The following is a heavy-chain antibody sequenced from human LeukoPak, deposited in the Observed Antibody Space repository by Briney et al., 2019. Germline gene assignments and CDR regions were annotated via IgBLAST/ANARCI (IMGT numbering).Heavy chain of an antibody. V-gene: IGHV1-69*04. CDR3: ARTQRYYMDV. Sequence: SVKVSCKASGGTSSSYAISWVRQAPGQGLEWMGRIIPILGIANYAQKFQGRVTITADKSTSTAYMELSSLRSEDTAVYYCARTQRYYMDVWGKGTTVTVSS. J-gene: IGHJ6*03. CDR2: IIPILGIA. D-gene: IGHD6-25*01. CDR1: GGTSSSYA.